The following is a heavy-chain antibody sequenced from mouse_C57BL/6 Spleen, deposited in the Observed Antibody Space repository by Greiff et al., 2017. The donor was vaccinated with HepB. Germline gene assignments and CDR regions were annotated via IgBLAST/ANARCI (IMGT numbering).Heavy chain of an antibody. V-gene: IGHV7-3*01. CDR3: ARYYYGSRAYFDY. D-gene: IGHD1-1*01. CDR1: GFTFTDYY. Sequence: EVMLVESGGGLVQPGGSLSLSCAASGFTFTDYYMSWVRQPPGKALEWLGFIRNKANGYTTEYSASVKGRFTISRDNSQSILYLQMNALRAEDSATYYCARYYYGSRAYFDYWGQGTTLTVSS. CDR2: IRNKANGYTT. J-gene: IGHJ2*01.